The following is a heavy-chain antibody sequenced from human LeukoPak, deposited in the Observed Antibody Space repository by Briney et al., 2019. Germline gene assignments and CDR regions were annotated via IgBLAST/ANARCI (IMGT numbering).Heavy chain of an antibody. J-gene: IGHJ4*02. CDR3: AVEGGYCSSTSCYSPLDY. CDR1: GGSISSYY. CDR2: IYYSGST. D-gene: IGHD2-2*01. Sequence: SETLSLTCTVSGGSISSYYWSWIRQPPGKGLEWIGYIYYSGSTNYNPSLKSRVTISVDTSKNQFSLKLSSVTAADTAVYYCAVEGGYCSSTSCYSPLDYWGQGTLVTVSS. V-gene: IGHV4-59*12.